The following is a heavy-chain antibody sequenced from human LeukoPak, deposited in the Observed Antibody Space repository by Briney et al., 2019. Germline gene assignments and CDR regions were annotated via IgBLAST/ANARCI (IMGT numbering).Heavy chain of an antibody. CDR1: GGSISSFY. CDR2: IYYTGST. Sequence: SETLSLTCTVSGGSISSFYWSWIRQPPGKGLEWIGYIYYTGSTNYNSSHKSRVTISVDTSKNQFSLNLSSVTAADTAMYYCARLLDYYDSSGYQGGIDYWGQGTLVTVSS. J-gene: IGHJ4*02. CDR3: ARLLDYYDSSGYQGGIDY. D-gene: IGHD3-22*01. V-gene: IGHV4-59*01.